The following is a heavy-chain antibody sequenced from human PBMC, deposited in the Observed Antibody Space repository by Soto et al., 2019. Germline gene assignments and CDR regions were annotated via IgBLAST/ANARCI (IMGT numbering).Heavy chain of an antibody. D-gene: IGHD2-15*01. CDR2: ISSSGYI. J-gene: IGHJ6*02. Sequence: GGSLRLSCAASGFNFNSYTIHWVRQAPGKRLEWLSSISSSGYIFSTDSVRGRFTISRDNAKNSVYLQINSLRAEDTDVYFCARECSGGSCYPGMDVWGRGTTVTVSS. CDR3: ARECSGGSCYPGMDV. CDR1: GFNFNSYT. V-gene: IGHV3-21*01.